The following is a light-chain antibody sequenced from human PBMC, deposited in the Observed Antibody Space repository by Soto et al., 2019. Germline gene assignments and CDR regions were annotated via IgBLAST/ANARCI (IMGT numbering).Light chain of an antibody. Sequence: DIQMTQSPSTLSASVGDRVTISCRASQSITGWLAWFQQKPGKAPKLLISKASNLESGVPSRFSGSGSGKDFTLTISGLQPDDFANYYCQPYNHYSQWKFGKGTKADI. J-gene: IGKJ1*01. CDR2: KAS. V-gene: IGKV1-5*03. CDR1: QSITGW. CDR3: QPYNHYSQWK.